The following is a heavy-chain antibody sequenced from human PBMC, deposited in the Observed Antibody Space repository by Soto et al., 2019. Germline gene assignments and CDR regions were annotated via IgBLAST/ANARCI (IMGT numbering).Heavy chain of an antibody. CDR1: GGSISSGGYY. CDR3: ARGSRLGDTTYGVYYYYYYMDV. CDR2: IYYSGST. Sequence: PSETLSLTCTASGGSISSGGYYWSWIRQHPGKGLEWIGYIYYSGSTYYNPSLKSRVTISVDTSKNQFSLKLSSVTAADTAVYYCARGSRLGDTTYGVYYYYYYMDVWGKGTTVTVSS. J-gene: IGHJ6*03. V-gene: IGHV4-31*03. D-gene: IGHD3-10*01.